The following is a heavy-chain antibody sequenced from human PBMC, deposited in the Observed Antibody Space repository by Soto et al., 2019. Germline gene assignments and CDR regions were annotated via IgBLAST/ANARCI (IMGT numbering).Heavy chain of an antibody. V-gene: IGHV4-34*01. Sequence: SETLSLTCAVYGGSFSGYYWSWIHQPPGKGLEWIGEINHSGSTNYNPSLKSRVTISVDTSKNQFSLKLSSVTAADTAVYYCARGRYDYVWGSYRPRPGFDYWGQGALVTVSS. J-gene: IGHJ4*02. D-gene: IGHD3-16*02. CDR3: ARGRYDYVWGSYRPRPGFDY. CDR2: INHSGST. CDR1: GGSFSGYY.